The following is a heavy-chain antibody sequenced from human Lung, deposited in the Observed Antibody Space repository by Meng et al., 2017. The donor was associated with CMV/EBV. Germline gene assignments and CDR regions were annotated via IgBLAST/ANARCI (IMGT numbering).Heavy chain of an antibody. Sequence: PGGTLSIDAINWVRQARGQGLEWMGGLIPLLGIATYAQKFQDRVTITPDKSTSTAYMELRSLRSEDTAVYYCARLAECSGGSCYFDYWGQGTLVTVSS. V-gene: IGHV1-69*10. J-gene: IGHJ4*02. CDR3: ARLAECSGGSCYFDY. CDR1: GGTLSIDA. CDR2: LIPLLGIA. D-gene: IGHD2-15*01.